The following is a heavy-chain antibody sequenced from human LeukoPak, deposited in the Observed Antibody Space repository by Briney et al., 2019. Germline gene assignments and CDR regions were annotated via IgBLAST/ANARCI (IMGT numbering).Heavy chain of an antibody. Sequence: SETLSLTRTVSGGSISTNTYFWGWIRQPPGKGLEWIGNIFNDGSNYYNPSLRSRVTISADTSKNQFSLSLTSVTAADTAVYYSAREHNYCDSRSYHSYYFDYWGLGTPVTVSS. J-gene: IGHJ4*02. D-gene: IGHD3-22*01. V-gene: IGHV4-39*01. CDR2: IFNDGSN. CDR1: GGSISTNTYF. CDR3: AREHNYCDSRSYHSYYFDY.